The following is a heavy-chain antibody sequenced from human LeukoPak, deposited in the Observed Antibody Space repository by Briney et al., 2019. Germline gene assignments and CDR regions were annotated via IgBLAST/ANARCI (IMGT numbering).Heavy chain of an antibody. D-gene: IGHD4-17*01. J-gene: IGHJ3*01. CDR2: INPNSGGT. V-gene: IGHV1-2*02. Sequence: ASVKVSCKASEGTFSSYAISWVRQAPGQGLEWMGWINPNSGGTNYAQKFQGRVTMTRDTSISTAYMELSRLRSDDTAVYYCASSTDDYGDYWASFDLWGQGTMVTVSS. CDR3: ASSTDDYGDYWASFDL. CDR1: EGTFSSYA.